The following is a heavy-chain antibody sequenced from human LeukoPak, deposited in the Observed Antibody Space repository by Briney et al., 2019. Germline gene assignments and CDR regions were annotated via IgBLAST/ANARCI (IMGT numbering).Heavy chain of an antibody. J-gene: IGHJ4*02. Sequence: GGSLRLSCAASGFTFSSYGMHWVRQAPGKGLEWVAVISYDGSNKYYADSVKGRFTISRDNSKNTLYLQMNSLRAEDTAVYYCARDQNSITMVRGVVFFDYWGQGTLVTVSS. V-gene: IGHV3-30*03. CDR3: ARDQNSITMVRGVVFFDY. CDR2: ISYDGSNK. D-gene: IGHD3-10*01. CDR1: GFTFSSYG.